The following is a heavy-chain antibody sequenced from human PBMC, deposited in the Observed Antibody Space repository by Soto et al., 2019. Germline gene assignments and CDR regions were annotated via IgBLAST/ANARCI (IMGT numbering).Heavy chain of an antibody. CDR2: IYYSGST. V-gene: IGHV4-31*03. J-gene: IGHJ3*02. CDR3: ARGESVDYGDYVDFQKDAFDI. Sequence: SETLSLTCTVSGGSISSGGYYWSWIRQHPGKGLEWIGYIYYSGSTYYNPSLKSRVTISVDTSKNQFSLKLSSVTAADTAVYYCARGESVDYGDYVDFQKDAFDIWGQGTMVTVSS. D-gene: IGHD4-17*01. CDR1: GGSISSGGYY.